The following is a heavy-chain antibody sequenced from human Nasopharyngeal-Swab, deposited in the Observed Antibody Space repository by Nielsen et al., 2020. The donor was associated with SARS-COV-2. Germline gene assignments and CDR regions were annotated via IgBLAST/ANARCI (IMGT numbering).Heavy chain of an antibody. V-gene: IGHV3-7*01. D-gene: IGHD1-26*01. CDR1: GFTFSGYW. CDR2: IKQDGSEK. CDR3: AREVRGSYWPAFDI. Sequence: GGSLRLSCAASGFTFSGYWMSWVRQAPGKGLEWVANIKQDGSEKYYVDSVKGRFTISRDNAKNSLYLQMNSLRAEDTAVYYCAREVRGSYWPAFDIWGQGTMVTVSS. J-gene: IGHJ3*02.